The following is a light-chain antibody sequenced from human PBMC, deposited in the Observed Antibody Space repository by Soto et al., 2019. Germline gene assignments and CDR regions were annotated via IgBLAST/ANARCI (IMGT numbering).Light chain of an antibody. V-gene: IGKV3-20*01. CDR3: QQYGSSRWT. Sequence: EIVLTQSPDTLSLFPGERATLSCRASQSVSSTYLAWYQQKPGQAPRPLISAASSRATGTPDRFSGSGSGTDFTLTISRLEPEDFAVYYCQQYGSSRWTVGQGTKVESK. J-gene: IGKJ1*01. CDR1: QSVSSTY. CDR2: AAS.